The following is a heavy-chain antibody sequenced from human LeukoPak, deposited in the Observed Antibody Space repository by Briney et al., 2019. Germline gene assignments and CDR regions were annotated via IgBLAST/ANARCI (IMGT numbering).Heavy chain of an antibody. CDR1: GFTFSHYA. CDR3: AKRGPGPVAGSYDY. Sequence: GGSLRLSCAASGFTFSHYAINWVRQAPGKGLEWVSAIGANGDTFYADSVRGGFTTSRDNSNNAVHLQMNSLRGDDAAIYYCAKRGPGPVAGSYDYWGQGTLVTVSS. D-gene: IGHD6-19*01. CDR2: IGANGDT. J-gene: IGHJ4*02. V-gene: IGHV3-23*01.